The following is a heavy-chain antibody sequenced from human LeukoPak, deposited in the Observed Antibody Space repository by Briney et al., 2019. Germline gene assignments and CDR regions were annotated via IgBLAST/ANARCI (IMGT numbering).Heavy chain of an antibody. V-gene: IGHV3-15*01. CDR1: RHTFRHAR. D-gene: IGHD5-18*01. CDR2: IKSKSDGGTK. J-gene: IGHJ4*02. Sequence: PAGPLRHSCAAPRHTFRHARMSSVRQAPGKVLEWDGRIKSKSDGGTKNYAAPVKDTFTITRDDSKNTLYLQMNSLKTEYTAVYYSTTDLPDSYGYQYYFDYWGQGTLVTVSS. CDR3: TTDLPDSYGYQYYFDY.